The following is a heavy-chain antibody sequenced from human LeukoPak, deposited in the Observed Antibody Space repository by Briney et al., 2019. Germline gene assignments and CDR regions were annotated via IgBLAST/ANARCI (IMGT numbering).Heavy chain of an antibody. J-gene: IGHJ6*03. CDR1: GYTFTVYY. CDR2: INLNSGGT. CDR3: ARVGAGYSGYYYGSGSYYRNYYYYMDV. D-gene: IGHD3-10*01. Sequence: GASVNVSRTASGYTFTVYYMHWVRQPPGQGLEWMGWINLNSGGTNYAQKFQGSVTMTRDTSISTAYMELSRLRSDDTAVYYCARVGAGYSGYYYGSGSYYRNYYYYMDVWGKGTTVTISS. V-gene: IGHV1-2*02.